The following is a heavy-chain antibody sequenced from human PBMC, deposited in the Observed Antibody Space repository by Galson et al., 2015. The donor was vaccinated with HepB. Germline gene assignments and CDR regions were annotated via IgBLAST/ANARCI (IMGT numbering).Heavy chain of an antibody. CDR1: GFDFHTYG. D-gene: IGHD4-23*01. V-gene: IGHV3-33*01. J-gene: IGHJ4*02. Sequence: SLILSCAASGFDFHTYGMHWVRQAPGKGLQWVASIWYDGSDERYAESVKGRFTISRDNSKNTLYLQMNSLRAEDTALYFCARHRPDLGGNSVDYWGQGTRVTVSS. CDR3: ARHRPDLGGNSVDY. CDR2: IWYDGSDE.